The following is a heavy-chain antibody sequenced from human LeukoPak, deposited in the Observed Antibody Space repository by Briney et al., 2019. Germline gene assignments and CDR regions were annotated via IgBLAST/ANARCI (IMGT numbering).Heavy chain of an antibody. Sequence: GASLKVSCKASGYTFTGYYMHWVRQAPGQGLEWMGWINPNSGGTNYAQKFQGRVTMTRDTSISTAYMELSRLRSDDTAVYYCARDQLVLWFGEHAFDIWGQGTMVTVSS. CDR3: ARDQLVLWFGEHAFDI. CDR1: GYTFTGYY. CDR2: INPNSGGT. V-gene: IGHV1-2*02. J-gene: IGHJ3*02. D-gene: IGHD3-10*01.